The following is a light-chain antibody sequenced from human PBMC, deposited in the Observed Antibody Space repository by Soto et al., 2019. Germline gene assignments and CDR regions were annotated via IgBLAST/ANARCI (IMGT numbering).Light chain of an antibody. CDR3: QQYGSSPL. J-gene: IGKJ5*01. Sequence: DIHLTQSPSFLSASVGDRVTITCRPRRAVPNNMAWYQQIPGKPANLLIDEESTLHGGVPSRFSGRRSGTQFPLTIDSLQPEDFAVYYCQQYGSSPLFGQGTRLEVK. CDR1: RAVPNN. V-gene: IGKV1-9*01. CDR2: EES.